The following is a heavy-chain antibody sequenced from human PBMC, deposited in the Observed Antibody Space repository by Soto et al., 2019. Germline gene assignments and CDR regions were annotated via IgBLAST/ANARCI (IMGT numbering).Heavy chain of an antibody. CDR1: GFTFRTYG. CDR2: ISYDGSNK. J-gene: IGHJ6*02. D-gene: IGHD3-10*01. V-gene: IGHV3-30*18. CDR3: AKDRLLWFGELLSPPIRTGYGMDV. Sequence: QVQLVESGGGVVQPGRSLRLSCAASGFTFRTYGMHWVRQAPGKGLEWVAVISYDGSNKYYADSVKGRFTISRDNSKNTLYLQMNSLRAEDTAVYYCAKDRLLWFGELLSPPIRTGYGMDVWGQGTTVTVSS.